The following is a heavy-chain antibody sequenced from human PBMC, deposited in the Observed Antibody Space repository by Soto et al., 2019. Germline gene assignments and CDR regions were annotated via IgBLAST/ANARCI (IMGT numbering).Heavy chain of an antibody. D-gene: IGHD5-12*01. Sequence: SETLSLTCTVSGGSISSGGYYWSWIRQHPGKGLEWIGYIYYSGSTYYNPSLKSRVTISVDTSKNQFSLKLSSVTAADTAVYYCARDRGGYSGYDDAFDIWGQGTMVTVSS. CDR1: GGSISSGGYY. CDR2: IYYSGST. CDR3: ARDRGGYSGYDDAFDI. J-gene: IGHJ3*02. V-gene: IGHV4-31*03.